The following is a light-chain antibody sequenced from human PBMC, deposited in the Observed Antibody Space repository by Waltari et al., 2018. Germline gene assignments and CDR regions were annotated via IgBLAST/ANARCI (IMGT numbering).Light chain of an antibody. J-gene: IGLJ2*01. V-gene: IGLV3-27*01. CDR2: KDS. Sequence: SYELTRPSSVSVSPGQTARITCSGDVLAKKYARWFQQKPGQAPVLVIYKDSERPSGIPERFSGSSSGTTVTLTISGAQVEDEADYYCYSAADNNLVFSGGTKLTVL. CDR3: YSAADNNLV. CDR1: VLAKKY.